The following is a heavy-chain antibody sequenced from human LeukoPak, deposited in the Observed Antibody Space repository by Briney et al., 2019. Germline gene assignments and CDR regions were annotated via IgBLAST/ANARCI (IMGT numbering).Heavy chain of an antibody. D-gene: IGHD6-6*01. V-gene: IGHV4-34*01. Sequence: SETLSLTCAVYGGSFSGYYWSWIRKPPGKGLEWIGEINHSGSTNYNPSLKSRVTISVDTSKNQFSLKVSSVTAAGTAVYYCARRIAARPRGYWFDPWGQGTLVTVSS. CDR3: ARRIAARPRGYWFDP. CDR1: GGSFSGYY. CDR2: INHSGST. J-gene: IGHJ5*02.